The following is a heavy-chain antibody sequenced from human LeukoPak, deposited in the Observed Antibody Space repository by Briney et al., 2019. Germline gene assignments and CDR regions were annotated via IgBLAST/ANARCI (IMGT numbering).Heavy chain of an antibody. J-gene: IGHJ6*02. D-gene: IGHD3-22*01. CDR2: IIPIFGTA. V-gene: IGHV1-69*13. Sequence: SVKVSCKASGGTFSSYAISWVRQAPGQGLEWMGGIIPIFGTAHYAQKFQGRVTITADESTSTAYMELSSLRSEDTAVYYCARDRAREGWYYDSSGYENYYYYGMDVWGQGTTVTVSS. CDR3: ARDRAREGWYYDSSGYENYYYYGMDV. CDR1: GGTFSSYA.